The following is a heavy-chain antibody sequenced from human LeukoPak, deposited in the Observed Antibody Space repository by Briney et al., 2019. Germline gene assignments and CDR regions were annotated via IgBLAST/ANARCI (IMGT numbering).Heavy chain of an antibody. CDR3: AKGGVYGDYYFDY. CDR2: IYSGGST. J-gene: IGHJ4*02. V-gene: IGHV3-53*01. Sequence: GGSLRLSCAASGLIVSSNHMNWVRQAPGKGLEWVSVIYSGGSTYYTDSVKGRFTISRDNSKNTLYLQMNSLRAEDTALYYCAKGGVYGDYYFDYWGQGTLVTVSS. CDR1: GLIVSSNH. D-gene: IGHD4-17*01.